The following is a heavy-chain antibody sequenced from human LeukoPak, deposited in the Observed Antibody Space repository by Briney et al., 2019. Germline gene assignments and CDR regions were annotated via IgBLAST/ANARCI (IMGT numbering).Heavy chain of an antibody. J-gene: IGHJ4*02. V-gene: IGHV4-39*01. CDR1: GGSISSSSYY. CDR2: IYYSGST. D-gene: IGHD3-22*01. Sequence: NPSETLSLTCTVSGGSISSSSYYWGWIRQPPGKGLEWIGSIYYSGSTYYNPSLKSRVTISVDTSKNQFSLKLSSVTAADTAVYYCARLSGFYDSSGYNFRVCYFDYWGQGTLVTVSS. CDR3: ARLSGFYDSSGYNFRVCYFDY.